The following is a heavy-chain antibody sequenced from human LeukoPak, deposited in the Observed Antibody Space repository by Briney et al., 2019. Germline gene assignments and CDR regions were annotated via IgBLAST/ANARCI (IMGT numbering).Heavy chain of an antibody. Sequence: TSQTLSLTCTVSNGSISSGEYYWSWIQQPAGKGLDWIGRIYTSGSTNYNPSLKGRVSISLDTSKSQFSLRLRSVTAADTAMYYCARYTYGVSFDYWGQGTLVTVSS. J-gene: IGHJ4*02. D-gene: IGHD5-18*01. V-gene: IGHV4-61*02. CDR2: IYTSGST. CDR3: ARYTYGVSFDY. CDR1: NGSISSGEYY.